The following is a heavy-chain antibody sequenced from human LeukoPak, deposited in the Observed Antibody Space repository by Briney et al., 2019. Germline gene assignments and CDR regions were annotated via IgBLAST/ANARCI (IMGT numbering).Heavy chain of an antibody. D-gene: IGHD4-17*01. CDR2: IYYSGST. V-gene: IGHV4-59*01. J-gene: IGHJ4*02. CDR1: GGSISSYY. Sequence: SETLSLTCTVSGGSISSYYRSWIRQPPGKGLEWIGYIYYSGSTNYNPSLKSRVTISVDTSKNQFSLKLSSVTAADTAVYYCAGDGHDYAFDYWGQGTLVTVSS. CDR3: AGDGHDYAFDY.